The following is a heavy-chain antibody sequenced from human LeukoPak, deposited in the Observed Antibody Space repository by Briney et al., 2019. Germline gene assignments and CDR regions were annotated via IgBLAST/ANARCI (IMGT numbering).Heavy chain of an antibody. CDR1: GRSFTGYY. V-gene: IGHV4-34*01. J-gene: IGHJ5*02. CDR3: ASLVRAQITMVRGVDKWFDP. Sequence: SETLSLTCAVYGRSFTGYYWSWIRKPPGKGLDWMGEINHSGTTNYNPSLKSRVTISVDTSKNQFSLKMSSVTAADTAVYYCASLVRAQITMVRGVDKWFDPWGQGTLVTVSS. D-gene: IGHD3-10*01. CDR2: INHSGTT.